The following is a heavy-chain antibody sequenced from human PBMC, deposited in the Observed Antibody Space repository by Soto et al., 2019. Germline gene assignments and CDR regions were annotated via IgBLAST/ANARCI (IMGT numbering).Heavy chain of an antibody. J-gene: IGHJ4*02. CDR2: IYYGGST. Sequence: SETLSLTCSVSGSSMTTYYWHWIRQAPGKGLEWIGFIYYGGSTNYNPSLKSRVTISVDTPKNQFSLKLSSVTAADTAVYYCAKNWNWGSLVHWGQGTLVTVSS. CDR3: AKNWNWGSLVH. D-gene: IGHD7-27*01. CDR1: GSSMTTYY. V-gene: IGHV4-59*08.